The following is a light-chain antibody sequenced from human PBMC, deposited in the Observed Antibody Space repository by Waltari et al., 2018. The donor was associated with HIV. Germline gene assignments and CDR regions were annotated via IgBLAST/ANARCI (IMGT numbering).Light chain of an antibody. CDR1: SSNIQPNY. V-gene: IGLV1-51*01. Sequence: QSVLTQPPSVSAAPGQKVIISCSGSSSNIQPNYVSWYQQLPGTAPKLLIYDNDKRPSDIPGRFSASKSDTAATLVIAVLQTGDEADYYCGTWDSSLTIAVFGGGTKLTVL. CDR2: DND. J-gene: IGLJ3*02. CDR3: GTWDSSLTIAV.